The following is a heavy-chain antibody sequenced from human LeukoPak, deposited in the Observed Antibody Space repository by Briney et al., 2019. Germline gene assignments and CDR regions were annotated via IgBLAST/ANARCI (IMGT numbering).Heavy chain of an antibody. J-gene: IGHJ3*02. CDR2: ISYDGSNK. CDR1: GFTFSSYA. D-gene: IGHD4-17*01. Sequence: PGGSLRLSCAASGFTFSSYAMHWVRQAPGKGLEWVAVISYDGSNKYYADSVKGRFTISRDNSKNTLYLQMNSLRAEDTAVYYGVNSWMSTETSYAFDNWGQGTMVTVSS. CDR3: VNSWMSTETSYAFDN. V-gene: IGHV3-30-3*01.